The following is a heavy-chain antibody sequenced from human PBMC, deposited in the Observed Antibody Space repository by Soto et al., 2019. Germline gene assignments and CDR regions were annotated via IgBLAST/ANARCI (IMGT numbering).Heavy chain of an antibody. D-gene: IGHD3-3*01. V-gene: IGHV4-59*11. Sequence: SETLSLTCTVSGGSISTHYWTWIRQPPGKGLEWIGFIYDRGITNYNPSLKSRLTISVDTSKNQFSLKLSSVTAADTAVYYCARVYDFWSGYYWFDPWGQGTLVTVSS. CDR1: GGSISTHY. CDR3: ARVYDFWSGYYWFDP. CDR2: IYDRGIT. J-gene: IGHJ5*02.